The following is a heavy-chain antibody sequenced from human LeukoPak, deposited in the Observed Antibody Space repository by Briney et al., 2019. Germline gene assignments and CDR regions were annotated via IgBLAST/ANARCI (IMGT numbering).Heavy chain of an antibody. D-gene: IGHD3-22*01. CDR2: INPGDSDT. Sequence: GESLQISCKGSGYRFTAYWIGWVRQMPGKGLEWKGIINPGDSDTRYSPSFQGQVTISADKSISTAYLLWSSLKASDTAMYYCARHPITRYYDSSGYSAAGPDYWGQGTLVTVSS. V-gene: IGHV5-51*01. J-gene: IGHJ4*02. CDR3: ARHPITRYYDSSGYSAAGPDY. CDR1: GYRFTAYW.